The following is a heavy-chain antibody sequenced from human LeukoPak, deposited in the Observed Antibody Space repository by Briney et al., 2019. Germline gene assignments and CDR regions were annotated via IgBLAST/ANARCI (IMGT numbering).Heavy chain of an antibody. Sequence: GGSLRLSCAASGFTFSGFWMHWVRHAPGKGLEWVSAFSATDGSAQYAESVKGRFTISRDNSKSSLYLQMNSLIDEDTAVHYCAKARIAAAGTGAFDVWGQGTMVTVSS. V-gene: IGHV3-23*01. CDR3: AKARIAAAGTGAFDV. CDR1: GFTFSGFW. J-gene: IGHJ3*01. CDR2: FSATDGSA. D-gene: IGHD6-13*01.